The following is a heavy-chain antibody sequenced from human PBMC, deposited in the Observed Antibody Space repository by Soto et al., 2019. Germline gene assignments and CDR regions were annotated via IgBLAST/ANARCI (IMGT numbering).Heavy chain of an antibody. V-gene: IGHV4-59*01. D-gene: IGHD3-16*01. CDR1: GGSISSYY. Sequence: SETLSLTCTVSGGSISSYYWSWIRQPPGKGLEWIGYIYYSGSTNYNPSLKSRVTISIDTSKNQFSLKLSSVTAADTAVYYCARRYGGNFDYWGQGTLVTSPQ. CDR3: ARRYGGNFDY. CDR2: IYYSGST. J-gene: IGHJ4*02.